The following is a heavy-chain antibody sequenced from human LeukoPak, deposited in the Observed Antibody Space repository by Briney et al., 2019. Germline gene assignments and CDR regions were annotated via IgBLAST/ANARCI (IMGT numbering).Heavy chain of an antibody. D-gene: IGHD6-19*01. CDR2: ISGSSSYI. V-gene: IGHV3-21*01. J-gene: IGHJ3*02. Sequence: PGESLRLPCAASGFTFSSYSMNWVRQAPGKGLEWVSSISGSSSYINYADSVKGRFTISRDNAQNSLFLQLNSLRAEDTAVYYCARDPYSSGWYKDAFDIWGQGTMVTVSS. CDR1: GFTFSSYS. CDR3: ARDPYSSGWYKDAFDI.